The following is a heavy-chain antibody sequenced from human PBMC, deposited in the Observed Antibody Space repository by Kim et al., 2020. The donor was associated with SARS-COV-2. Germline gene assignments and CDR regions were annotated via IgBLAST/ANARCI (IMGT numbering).Heavy chain of an antibody. J-gene: IGHJ4*02. D-gene: IGHD6-13*01. CDR1: GFTFSSYA. V-gene: IGHV3-23*01. CDR2: ISGSGGST. CDR3: AKPPIAAAGTSYYFDY. Sequence: GGSLRLSCAASGFTFSSYAMSWVRQAPGKGLEWVSAISGSGGSTYYADSVKGRFTISRDNSKNTLYLQINSLRAEDTAVYYCAKPPIAAAGTSYYFDYWGQGTLVTVSS.